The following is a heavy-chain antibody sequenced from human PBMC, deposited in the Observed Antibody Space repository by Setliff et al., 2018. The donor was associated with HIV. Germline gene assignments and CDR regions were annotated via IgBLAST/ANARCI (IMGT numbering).Heavy chain of an antibody. CDR3: ARGRQFTFWSAYMHMDV. Sequence: SETLSLTCAVYGGSFSNHYWTWIRKTPGEGLEWIGEIDHSGSTKYNPSLKSRVAISVDTSKNQFSLKVNSVTAADTAIYYCARGRQFTFWSAYMHMDVWGKGTSVTVSS. V-gene: IGHV4-34*01. D-gene: IGHD3-3*01. J-gene: IGHJ6*03. CDR1: GGSFSNHY. CDR2: IDHSGST.